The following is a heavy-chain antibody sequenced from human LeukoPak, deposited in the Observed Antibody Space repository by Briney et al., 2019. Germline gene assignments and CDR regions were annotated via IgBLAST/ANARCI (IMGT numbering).Heavy chain of an antibody. CDR2: VYYSGST. CDR1: RGSIRSACKN. J-gene: IGHJ5*02. Sequence: PSQTLSLTSAAPRGSIRSACKNWGCIRPHPGKGLEWIGYVYYSGSTTYNPSLNSRLTLSVNTSKNPFSLKQSSMTAAAPAVYFYGRRPVPSAGAGNCYFRPTTFSPCGERNLVTVSS. D-gene: IGHD2-15*01. V-gene: IGHV4-31*11. CDR3: GRRPVPSAGAGNCYFRPTTFSP.